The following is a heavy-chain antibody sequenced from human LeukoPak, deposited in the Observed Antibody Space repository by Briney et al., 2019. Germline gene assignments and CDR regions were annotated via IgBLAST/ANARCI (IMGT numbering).Heavy chain of an antibody. CDR3: ARASPERYGDFDI. V-gene: IGHV3-23*01. Sequence: PGGPLRLSCAASGFSFSDYAMAWVRQAPGKGLEWVSVITGSGGVTHYAGSVKGRFTISRDNAKNTLYLQMNSLRVEDTAVYYCARASPERYGDFDIWGQGTMVTVSS. CDR1: GFSFSDYA. D-gene: IGHD4/OR15-4a*01. CDR2: ITGSGGVT. J-gene: IGHJ3*02.